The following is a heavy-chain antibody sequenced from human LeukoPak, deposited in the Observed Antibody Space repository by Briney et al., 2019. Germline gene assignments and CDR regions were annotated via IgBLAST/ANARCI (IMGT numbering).Heavy chain of an antibody. J-gene: IGHJ3*02. Sequence: PGGSLRLSCAASGFTVSSNYMSWVRQAPGKGLEWVSVIYSGGSTYYADSVKGRFTISRDNSKNTLYLQMNSLRAEDTAVYYCARSVRGVTALLAFDIWGQGTMVTVSS. D-gene: IGHD3-10*01. V-gene: IGHV3-66*02. CDR1: GFTVSSNY. CDR2: IYSGGST. CDR3: ARSVRGVTALLAFDI.